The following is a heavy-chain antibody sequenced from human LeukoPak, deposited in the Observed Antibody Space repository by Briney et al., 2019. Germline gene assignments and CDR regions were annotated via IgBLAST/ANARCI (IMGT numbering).Heavy chain of an antibody. CDR3: ASIAAAGTSNYYYYYYGMDV. J-gene: IGHJ6*02. CDR2: ISAYNGNT. CDR1: GYTFTSYG. V-gene: IGHV1-18*01. D-gene: IGHD6-13*01. Sequence: ASVKVSCKASGYTFTSYGISWVRQAPGQGLEWMGWISAYNGNTNYAQKLQGRVTMTTDTSTSTAYMELRSLRSDDAAVYYCASIAAAGTSNYYYYYYGMDVWGQGTTVTVSS.